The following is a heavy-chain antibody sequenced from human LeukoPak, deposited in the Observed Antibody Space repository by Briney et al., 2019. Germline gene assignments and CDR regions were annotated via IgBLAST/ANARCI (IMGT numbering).Heavy chain of an antibody. Sequence: PGGSLRLSCAASGFTFSSYSMNWVRQAPGKGLEWVSSIGSSSSYSYYADSVKGRFTISRDNAKNSLYLQMNRLRAEDTAVYHCARGNDWFDPWGQGTLVTVSS. CDR2: IGSSSSYS. CDR3: ARGNDWFDP. V-gene: IGHV3-21*01. D-gene: IGHD3-10*01. J-gene: IGHJ5*02. CDR1: GFTFSSYS.